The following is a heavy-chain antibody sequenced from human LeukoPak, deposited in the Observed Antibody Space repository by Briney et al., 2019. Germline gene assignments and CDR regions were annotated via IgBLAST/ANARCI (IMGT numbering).Heavy chain of an antibody. D-gene: IGHD3-10*01. J-gene: IGHJ4*02. CDR3: ARDDSGSYDY. V-gene: IGHV3-48*03. CDR1: GFTFSSYE. Sequence: GGSLRLSCAASGFTFSSYEMNWVRQAPGKELEWVSYISSSGSTIYYADSVKGRFTISRDNAKNSLYLQMNSLRAEDTAVYYCARDDSGSYDYWGQGTLVTVSS. CDR2: ISSSGSTI.